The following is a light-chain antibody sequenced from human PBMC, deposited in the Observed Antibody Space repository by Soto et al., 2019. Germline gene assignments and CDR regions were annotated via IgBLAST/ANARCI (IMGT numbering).Light chain of an antibody. V-gene: IGLV2-14*01. CDR2: EVN. CDR1: SSDIGAYDY. CDR3: SSYTSSDTLV. Sequence: QSALTQPASVSGSPGQSITISCTGTSSDIGAYDYVSWYQQHPGKAPKLLISEVNNRPSGVSARFSGSKSDDTASLTISGLQPEDEAEYFCSSYTSSDTLVFGGGTKLTVL. J-gene: IGLJ2*01.